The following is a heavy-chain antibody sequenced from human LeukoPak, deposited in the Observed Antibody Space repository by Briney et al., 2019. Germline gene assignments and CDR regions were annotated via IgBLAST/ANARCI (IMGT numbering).Heavy chain of an antibody. CDR3: AREWELTVFDY. CDR2: ISSSSSYI. D-gene: IGHD1-26*01. CDR1: GFPFSSYS. V-gene: IGHV3-21*01. Sequence: GGSLRLSCAASGFPFSSYSMNWVRQAPGKGLEWVSSISSSSSYIYYADSVKGRFTISRDNAKNSLYLQMNSLRAEDTAVYYCAREWELTVFDYWGQGTLVTVSS. J-gene: IGHJ4*02.